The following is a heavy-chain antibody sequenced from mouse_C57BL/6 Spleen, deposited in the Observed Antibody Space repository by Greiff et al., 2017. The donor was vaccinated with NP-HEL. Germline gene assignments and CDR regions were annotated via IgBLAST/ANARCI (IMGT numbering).Heavy chain of an antibody. CDR1: GYTFTDYY. D-gene: IGHD2-3*01. V-gene: IGHV1-19*01. CDR2: INPYNGGT. Sequence: EVQLQQSGPVLVKPGASVKMSCKASGYTFTDYYMNWVKQSHGKSLEWIGVINPYNGGTSYNQKFKGKATLTVDKSSSTAYMELNSLTSEDSAVYYCARRVGGYYNYFDDWGQGTTLTVSS. J-gene: IGHJ2*01. CDR3: ARRVGGYYNYFDD.